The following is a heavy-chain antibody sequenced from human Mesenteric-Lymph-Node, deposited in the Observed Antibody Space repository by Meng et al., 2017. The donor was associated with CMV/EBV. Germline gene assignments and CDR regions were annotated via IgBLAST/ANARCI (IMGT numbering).Heavy chain of an antibody. V-gene: IGHV3-7*03. J-gene: IGHJ4*02. D-gene: IGHD1-26*01. CDR2: IKQDGSEK. Sequence: GESLKISCAASGFTFSSYWINWVRQAPGRGLEWVANIKQDGSEKYYVDSVKGRFTISRDDSKNTLYLQMNSLKTEDTAVYYCFNVGATRSYFDYWGQGTLVTVSS. CDR3: FNVGATRSYFDY. CDR1: GFTFSSYW.